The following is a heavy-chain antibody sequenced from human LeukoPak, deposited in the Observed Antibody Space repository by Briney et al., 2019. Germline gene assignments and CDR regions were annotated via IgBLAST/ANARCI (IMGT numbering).Heavy chain of an antibody. Sequence: SETLSLTCTVSGGSISGSYWTWIRQSPGKGLEYIGYIYSSGSTNYNPSLKSRVTISIGTSKNQFSLKLTSVTAADTAVYYCARRSSSGYFEYWGQGTLVTVSS. J-gene: IGHJ4*02. CDR3: ARRSSSGYFEY. CDR1: GGSISGSY. D-gene: IGHD6-6*01. V-gene: IGHV4-4*09. CDR2: IYSSGST.